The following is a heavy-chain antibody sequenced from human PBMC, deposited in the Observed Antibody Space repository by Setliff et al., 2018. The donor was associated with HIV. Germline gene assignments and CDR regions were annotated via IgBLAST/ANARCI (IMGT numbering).Heavy chain of an antibody. Sequence: SCAASGFSFDSYSMHWVRQAPGKGLEWVAVVSSDDVHKHYADSVEGRFTISRDNSKNTLYLQMNRVRAEDTATYYCAKEASLVRGDYFDYWGQGTLVTVSS. CDR1: GFSFDSYS. CDR3: AKEASLVRGDYFDY. CDR2: VSSDDVHK. D-gene: IGHD3-10*01. J-gene: IGHJ4*02. V-gene: IGHV3-30*18.